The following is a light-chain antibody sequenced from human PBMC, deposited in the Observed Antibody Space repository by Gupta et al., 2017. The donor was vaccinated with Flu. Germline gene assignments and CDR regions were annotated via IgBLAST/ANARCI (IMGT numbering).Light chain of an antibody. V-gene: IGKV1-39*01. CDR2: RAF. Sequence: GDRVTITCRPSQNVDNYLNWYQQKMGEAPKLLIYRAFKLQRGVPYRFTGAASGADFTLTINNLQPDDFATYFCQQGYSNPLTFGGGTRVEI. CDR3: QQGYSNPLT. J-gene: IGKJ4*01. CDR1: QNVDNY.